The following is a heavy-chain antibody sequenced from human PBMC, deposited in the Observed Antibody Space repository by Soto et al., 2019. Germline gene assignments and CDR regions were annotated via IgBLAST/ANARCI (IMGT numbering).Heavy chain of an antibody. CDR1: GGTFSSYA. V-gene: IGHV1-69*13. D-gene: IGHD4-17*01. CDR2: IIPIFGTA. J-gene: IGHJ4*02. CDR3: ASWTTTVTSFDY. Sequence: GASVKVSCKASGGTFSSYAISWVRQAPGQGLEWMGGIIPIFGTANYAQKFQGRVTITADESTSTAYMELSSLRSEDTAVYYCASWTTTVTSFDYWGQGTLVTVSS.